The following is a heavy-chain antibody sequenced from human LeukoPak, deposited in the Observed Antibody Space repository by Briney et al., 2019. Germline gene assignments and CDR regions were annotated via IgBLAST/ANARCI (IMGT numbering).Heavy chain of an antibody. D-gene: IGHD2-15*01. Sequence: PGGSLGLSCAASGFTFSSYAMSWVRQAPGKGLEWVSAISGSGGSTYYADSVKGRFTISRDNSKNTLYLQMNSLRAEDTAVYYCAKVGYCSGGSCRDGMDVWGQGTTVTVSS. V-gene: IGHV3-23*01. CDR1: GFTFSSYA. CDR2: ISGSGGST. CDR3: AKVGYCSGGSCRDGMDV. J-gene: IGHJ6*02.